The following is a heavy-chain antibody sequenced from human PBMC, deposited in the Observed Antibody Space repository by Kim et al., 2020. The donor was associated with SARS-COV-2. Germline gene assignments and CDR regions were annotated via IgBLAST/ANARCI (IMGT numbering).Heavy chain of an antibody. J-gene: IGHJ3*01. CDR1: GFTFKNYA. CDR3: AKYGDLDALDV. V-gene: IGHV3-23*01. CDR2: MTGIGGDT. Sequence: GGSLRLSCAASGFTFKNYAMSWVRQVPGEGLEWVSAMTGIGGDTYYADSVKGRFAMSRDNSKNTLYLQMNSLRADDTAVYYCAKYGDLDALDVWGQGTMVFVSS. D-gene: IGHD4-17*01.